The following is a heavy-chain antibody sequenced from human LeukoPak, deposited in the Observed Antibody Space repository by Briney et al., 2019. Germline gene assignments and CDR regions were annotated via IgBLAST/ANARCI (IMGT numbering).Heavy chain of an antibody. CDR2: ISYDGSNK. CDR3: ARDHGLTGYYNY. V-gene: IGHV3-30*03. CDR1: GFAFSSYW. J-gene: IGHJ4*02. Sequence: GSLRLSCAASGFAFSSYWMHWVRQAPGKGLEWVAVISYDGSNKYYADSVKGRFTISRDNSKNTLYLQMNSLRAEDTAVYYCARDHGLTGYYNYWGQGTLVTVSS. D-gene: IGHD3-9*01.